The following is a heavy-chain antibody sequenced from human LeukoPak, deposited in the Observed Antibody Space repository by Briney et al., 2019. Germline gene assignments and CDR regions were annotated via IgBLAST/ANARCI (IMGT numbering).Heavy chain of an antibody. J-gene: IGHJ4*02. CDR3: ARGWLVHGFDY. CDR2: INPNSGGT. D-gene: IGHD6-19*01. CDR1: GYIFTGYY. V-gene: IGHV1-2*02. Sequence: ASVKVSCKASGYIFTGYYMYWVRQAPGQGLEWMGWINPNSGGTNYAQQFQGRVTMTRDTSISTAYMELSRLRSDDTAVYYCARGWLVHGFDYWGQGTRVTVSS.